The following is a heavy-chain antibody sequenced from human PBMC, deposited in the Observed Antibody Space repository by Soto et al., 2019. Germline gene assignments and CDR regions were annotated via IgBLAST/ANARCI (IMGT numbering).Heavy chain of an antibody. Sequence: QVQLVQSGAEEKKPGASVKVSCKASGYTFTSYAMHWVRQAPGQRLEWMGWINAGNGNTKYSQKFQGRVTITRDTSATTAYMELSSLRSEDTAVYYCARDPSYYGMDVWGQGTTVTVSS. CDR2: INAGNGNT. V-gene: IGHV1-3*05. J-gene: IGHJ6*02. CDR3: ARDPSYYGMDV. CDR1: GYTFTSYA.